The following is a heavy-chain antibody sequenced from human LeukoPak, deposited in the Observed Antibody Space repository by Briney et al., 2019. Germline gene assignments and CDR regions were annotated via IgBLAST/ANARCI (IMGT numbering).Heavy chain of an antibody. CDR1: GFTFSSYN. CDR2: VTSGSSYI. Sequence: GGSLRLSCAASGFTFSSYNMNWVRQVPGKGLEWVSSVTSGSSYIYYADSVKGRFTISRDNAKNSLYLQMNSLRAEDTAVYYCARDPYSGSYGNYYYYFMDVWGKGTTVTISS. D-gene: IGHD1-26*01. V-gene: IGHV3-21*01. CDR3: ARDPYSGSYGNYYYYFMDV. J-gene: IGHJ6*03.